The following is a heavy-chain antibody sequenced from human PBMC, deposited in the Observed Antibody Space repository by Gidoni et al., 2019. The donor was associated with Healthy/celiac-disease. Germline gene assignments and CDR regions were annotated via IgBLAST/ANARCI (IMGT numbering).Heavy chain of an antibody. D-gene: IGHD6-6*01. CDR3: AREPISSSSGRGWFDP. CDR1: GSTFSSYG. V-gene: IGHV3-33*01. J-gene: IGHJ5*02. Sequence: QVQLLESGGGVVQPGRSLSPSCAAPGSTFSSYGMHWGRQAPGKGLEWVAVIWYDGSNKDYADSVKGRFTSSRDNSKNTLYRQMNSLRAEDTAVYYCAREPISSSSGRGWFDPWGQGTLVTVSS. CDR2: IWYDGSNK.